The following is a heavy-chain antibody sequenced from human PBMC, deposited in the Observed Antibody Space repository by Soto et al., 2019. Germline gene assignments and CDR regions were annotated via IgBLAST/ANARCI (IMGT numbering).Heavy chain of an antibody. CDR2: IYYSGST. V-gene: IGHV4-59*01. Sequence: PSETLSLTCTVSGGSISSYYWSWIRQPPGKGLEWIGYIYYSGSTNYNPSLKSRVTISVDTSKNQFSLKLSSVTAADTAVYYCARILSGSGSYYFSWFDPWGQGTLVTVSS. CDR1: GGSISSYY. J-gene: IGHJ5*02. D-gene: IGHD3-10*01. CDR3: ARILSGSGSYYFSWFDP.